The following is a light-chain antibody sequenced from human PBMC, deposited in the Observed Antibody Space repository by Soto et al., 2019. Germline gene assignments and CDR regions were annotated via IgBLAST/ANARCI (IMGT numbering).Light chain of an antibody. CDR2: SVS. CDR3: QQDGAFPVS. J-gene: IGKJ3*01. CDR1: QSVRGNS. V-gene: IGKV3-20*01. Sequence: EVVLTQSPGTLSLSPGEGATLSCRASQSVRGNSLAWYQQKPGQAPRLLIYSVSSRSTGIPDRFSGSGSGTDFTLTISRLEPEDFAVYSCQQDGAFPVSFGPGITVYSK.